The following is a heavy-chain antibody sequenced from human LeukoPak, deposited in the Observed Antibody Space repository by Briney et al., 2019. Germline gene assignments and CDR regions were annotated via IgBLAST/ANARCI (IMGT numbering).Heavy chain of an antibody. CDR3: ANHGDSLPL. Sequence: GGSLRLSCAASGFTFSSYWMHWVRQAPGKGLVWVSRINSDGSSTSYADSVKGRFTISRDNAKNSMYLQMNSLRAEDTAVYYCANHGDSLPLWGQGTLVTVSS. V-gene: IGHV3-74*01. D-gene: IGHD3-22*01. J-gene: IGHJ4*02. CDR2: INSDGSST. CDR1: GFTFSSYW.